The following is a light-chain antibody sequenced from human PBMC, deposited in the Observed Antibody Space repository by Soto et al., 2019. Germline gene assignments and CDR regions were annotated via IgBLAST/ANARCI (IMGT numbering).Light chain of an antibody. CDR3: QPYGNAPPYT. Sequence: EIVLTQSPGTLSLSPGERATLSCRASQSVSSTHLAWYQQKPGQAPRLLIYDASSRATGIPDRFSGSGSGTDFTLTISRLEPEDFEVYYCQPYGNAPPYTFGQGTKLEIK. J-gene: IGKJ2*01. V-gene: IGKV3-20*01. CDR2: DAS. CDR1: QSVSSTH.